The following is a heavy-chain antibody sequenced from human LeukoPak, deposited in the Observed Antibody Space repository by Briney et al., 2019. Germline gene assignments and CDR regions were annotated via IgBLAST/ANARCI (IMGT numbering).Heavy chain of an antibody. CDR1: GFTFSSYS. CDR3: AKFGGNYYDSSGYLRLDY. J-gene: IGHJ4*02. V-gene: IGHV3-21*04. D-gene: IGHD3-22*01. Sequence: GGSLRLSCAASGFTFSSYSMNWVRQAPGKGLEWVSSISSSSSYIYYADSVKGRFTISRDNAKNSLYLQMNSLRAEDTAVYYCAKFGGNYYDSSGYLRLDYWGQGTLVTVSS. CDR2: ISSSSSYI.